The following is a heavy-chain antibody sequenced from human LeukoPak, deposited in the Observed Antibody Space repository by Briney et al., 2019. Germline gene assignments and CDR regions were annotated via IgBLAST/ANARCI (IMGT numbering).Heavy chain of an antibody. J-gene: IGHJ4*02. CDR2: ISGSGGST. CDR3: AKVAYYYDSSCYYYLDY. V-gene: IGHV3-23*01. Sequence: PGGSLRLSCAASGFTFSSYAMSWVRQAPGKGLEWVSAISGSGGSTYYADSVKGRFTISRDNSKNTLYLQMNSLRAEDTAVYYCAKVAYYYDSSCYYYLDYWGQGTLVTVSS. D-gene: IGHD3-22*01. CDR1: GFTFSSYA.